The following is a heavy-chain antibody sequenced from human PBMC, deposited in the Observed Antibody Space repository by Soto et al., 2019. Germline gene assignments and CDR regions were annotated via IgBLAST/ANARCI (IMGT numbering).Heavy chain of an antibody. V-gene: IGHV4-4*07. D-gene: IGHD2-15*01. CDR2: LLVSGST. Sequence: QVQLQESGPGLVKPAETLSLTCNISGGSIRSYFWTWIRQPAGKGLEWIGRLLVSGSTSHNPSLNSRGTMSVDTSRSQFTLTLTSVTPAYPAVYYCVRVATANRRWMDVRGQGTTVSVTS. CDR1: GGSIRSYF. CDR3: VRVATANRRWMDV. J-gene: IGHJ6*02.